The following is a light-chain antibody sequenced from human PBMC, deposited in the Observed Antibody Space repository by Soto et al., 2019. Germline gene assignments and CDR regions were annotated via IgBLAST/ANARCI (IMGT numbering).Light chain of an antibody. V-gene: IGKV3-15*01. CDR2: GAS. J-gene: IGKJ3*01. Sequence: EIVMTQSPATLSVSPGERATLSCRASQSVSSNLAWYQQKPGQAPRLLIYGASTRATGIPARFSGSGSGTEFTLTISSLQSEDFAVYYCQQYNNWPPHFGPVTKVDIK. CDR1: QSVSSN. CDR3: QQYNNWPPH.